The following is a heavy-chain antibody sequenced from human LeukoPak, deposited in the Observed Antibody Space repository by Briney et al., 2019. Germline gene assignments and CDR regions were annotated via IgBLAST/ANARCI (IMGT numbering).Heavy chain of an antibody. D-gene: IGHD3-22*01. J-gene: IGHJ4*02. CDR3: AKGRRITMIVVVIPDFDY. V-gene: IGHV3-23*01. CDR2: ISGGGITT. CDR1: GFTFSNYA. Sequence: AGGSLRLSCAASGFTFSNYAMSWVRQAPGKGLEWVSTISGGGITTYYADSAKGRFTISRDNSKNTLYLQMNSLRAEDTAVYYCAKGRRITMIVVVIPDFDYWGRGTLVTVSS.